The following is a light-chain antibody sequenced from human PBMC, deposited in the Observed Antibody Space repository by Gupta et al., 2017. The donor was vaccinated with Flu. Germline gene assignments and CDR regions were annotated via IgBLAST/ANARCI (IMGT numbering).Light chain of an antibody. J-gene: IGLJ3*02. V-gene: IGLV2-8*01. Sequence: SVTISCTGTSSDVCGYKYVSWYQQHPGKAPKLMIYEVSKRPSGVPDRFSGSKSGNTASLTVSGLQAEDEADYYCSSYAGSNNWVFGGGTELTVL. CDR3: SSYAGSNNWV. CDR2: EVS. CDR1: SSDVCGYKY.